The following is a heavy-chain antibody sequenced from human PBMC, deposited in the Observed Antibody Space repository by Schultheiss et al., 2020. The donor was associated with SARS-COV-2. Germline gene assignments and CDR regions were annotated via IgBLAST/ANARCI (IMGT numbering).Heavy chain of an antibody. Sequence: SETLSLTCTVSGGSISSSSYYWGWIRQPPGKGLEWIGSIYYSGSTYYNPSLKSRVTISVDTSKNQFSLKLSSVTAADTAVYYCARLKWELLLRSGYYFDYWGQGTLVTVSS. CDR3: ARLKWELLLRSGYYFDY. J-gene: IGHJ4*02. CDR1: GGSISSSSYY. D-gene: IGHD1-26*01. V-gene: IGHV4-39*01. CDR2: IYYSGST.